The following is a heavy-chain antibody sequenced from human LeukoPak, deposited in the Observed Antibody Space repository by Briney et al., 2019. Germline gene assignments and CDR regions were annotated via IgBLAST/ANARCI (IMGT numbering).Heavy chain of an antibody. CDR2: ISTNGGHT. Sequence: GGSLRLSCSASGFSFSNYAMHWVRQAPGKGLEYVSAISTNGGHTYYADSVQGRFTISRDDSKNTLYLQMSSLRTEDTALYYCVKDLLGYCSSTSCYATGPFDYWGQGTLVTVSS. CDR3: VKDLLGYCSSTSCYATGPFDY. D-gene: IGHD2-2*01. CDR1: GFSFSNYA. J-gene: IGHJ4*02. V-gene: IGHV3-64D*09.